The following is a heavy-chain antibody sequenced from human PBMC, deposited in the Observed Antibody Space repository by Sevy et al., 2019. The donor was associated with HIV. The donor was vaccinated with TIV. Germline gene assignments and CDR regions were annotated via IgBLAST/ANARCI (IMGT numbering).Heavy chain of an antibody. CDR1: GFTFSSYS. CDR2: ISSSSSTI. V-gene: IGHV3-48*01. CDR3: AGVRGDYGDYVYNWFDP. J-gene: IGHJ5*02. Sequence: GGSLRLSCAASGFTFSSYSMNWVRQAPGKGLEWVSYISSSSSTIYYADSVKGRFTISRDNAKNSLYLQMNSLRAEDTAVYYCAGVRGDYGDYVYNWFDPWGQGTLVTVSS. D-gene: IGHD4-17*01.